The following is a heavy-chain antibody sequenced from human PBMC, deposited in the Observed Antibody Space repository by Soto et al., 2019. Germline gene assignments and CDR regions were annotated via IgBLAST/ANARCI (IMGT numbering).Heavy chain of an antibody. CDR3: AREGLTFGPGAVGGAFDI. D-gene: IGHD2-2*01. CDR1: GGTFDSNA. CDR2: IIPIFGTI. V-gene: IGHV1-69*13. J-gene: IGHJ3*02. Sequence: ASVKVSCKASGGTFDSNAISWVRLAPGQGLEWMGEIIPIFGTINNAQKFQDRVTITADESANIFYMELSSLRSEDTAIYYCAREGLTFGPGAVGGAFDIWGQGTLVTVSS.